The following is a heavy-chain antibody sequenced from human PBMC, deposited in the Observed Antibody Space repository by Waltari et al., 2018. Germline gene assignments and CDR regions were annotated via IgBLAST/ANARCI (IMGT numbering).Heavy chain of an antibody. D-gene: IGHD4-17*01. CDR3: ARGSDYGDYGGFDY. Sequence: QVQLVQSGAEVKKPGASVKVSCKASGYTFTSYDINWVRQATGQGLEWMGWMNPNSGNPGYAQKFQGRVTITRTTSISTAYMELSSLRSEDTAVYYCARGSDYGDYGGFDYWGQGTLVTVSS. CDR2: MNPNSGNP. V-gene: IGHV1-8*03. CDR1: GYTFTSYD. J-gene: IGHJ4*02.